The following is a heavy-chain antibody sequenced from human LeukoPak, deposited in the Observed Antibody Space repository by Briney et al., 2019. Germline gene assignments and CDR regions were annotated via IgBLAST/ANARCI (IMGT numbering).Heavy chain of an antibody. CDR1: GGSISSSSYY. Sequence: SETLSLTCTVSGGSISSSSYYWGWIRQPPGKGLEWIGSIYYSGSTYYNPSLKSRVTISVDTSKNQFSLKLSSVTAADTAVYYCARQRRIAAGPIFRAPDYWGQGTLVTVSS. V-gene: IGHV4-39*01. J-gene: IGHJ4*02. CDR3: ARQRRIAAGPIFRAPDY. CDR2: IYYSGST. D-gene: IGHD6-13*01.